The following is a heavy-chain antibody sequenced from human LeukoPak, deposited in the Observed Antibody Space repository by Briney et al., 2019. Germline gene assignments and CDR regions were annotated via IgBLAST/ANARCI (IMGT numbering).Heavy chain of an antibody. Sequence: SETLSLTCTVSGGSISSGSYYWSWIRQPAGKGLEWIGRIYTSGSTNYNPSLKSRVTISVDTSKNQFSLKLSSVTAADTAVYYCARVKYAFDIWGQGTMVTVFS. D-gene: IGHD3-22*01. J-gene: IGHJ3*02. V-gene: IGHV4-61*02. CDR1: GGSISSGSYY. CDR3: ARVKYAFDI. CDR2: IYTSGST.